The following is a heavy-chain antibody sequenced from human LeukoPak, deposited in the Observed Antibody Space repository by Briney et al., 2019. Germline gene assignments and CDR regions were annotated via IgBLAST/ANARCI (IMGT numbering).Heavy chain of an antibody. CDR1: GFTFSGYA. V-gene: IGHV3-30-3*01. J-gene: IGHJ3*02. CDR2: ISYDGSNK. CDR3: ARGTYYFHNCDSSGASDI. D-gene: IGHD3-22*01. Sequence: GGSLRLPRAASGFTFSGYAMHWVRQAPGKGLEWVALISYDGSNKYYAGSVNGRFTISRDNSKNTLYLQMNSLRADDTAVYYCARGTYYFHNCDSSGASDIWGQGTMVTVSS.